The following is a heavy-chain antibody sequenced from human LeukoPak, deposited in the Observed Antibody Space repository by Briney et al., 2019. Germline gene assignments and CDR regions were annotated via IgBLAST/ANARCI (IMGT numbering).Heavy chain of an antibody. D-gene: IGHD6-19*01. CDR2: INPNSGGT. CDR1: GYTFTGYY. CDR3: ARAGGLAVAEGSPPPNWFDP. J-gene: IGHJ5*02. V-gene: IGHV1-2*02. Sequence: PGASVKVSCKASGYTFTGYYMHWVRQAPGQGLEWMGWINPNSGGTNYAQKFQGRVTMTRDTSISTAYMELSRLRSDDTAVYYCARAGGLAVAEGSPPPNWFDPWGQGTLVTVSS.